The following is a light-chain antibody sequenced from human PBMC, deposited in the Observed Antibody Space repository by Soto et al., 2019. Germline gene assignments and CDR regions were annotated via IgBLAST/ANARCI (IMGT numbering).Light chain of an antibody. CDR1: QSISTW. CDR3: QQYNSYPWT. V-gene: IGKV1-5*03. CDR2: KAS. J-gene: IGKJ1*01. Sequence: DIQMTQSPSTLSASVGDRVTITFRASQSISTWLAWYQQKPGKAPKLLIYKASSLESGVPSRFSGSGSGTEFTLTITSLQPDDFATYWCQQYNSYPWTFGQGTKVDI.